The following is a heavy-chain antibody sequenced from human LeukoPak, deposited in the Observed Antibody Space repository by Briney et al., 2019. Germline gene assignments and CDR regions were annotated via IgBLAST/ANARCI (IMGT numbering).Heavy chain of an antibody. CDR1: GFTFTSYA. CDR2: TSGTGGGT. D-gene: IGHD4-11*01. V-gene: IGHV3-23*01. CDR3: AKAYSILAPCFDY. Sequence: PGGSLRLSCAASGFTFTSYAMNWVRQAPGKGLEWVSGTSGTGGGTYYADSVKGRFTISRDNSKNTLYLQMNSLRAEDTAVYYCAKAYSILAPCFDYWGQGTLVTVSS. J-gene: IGHJ4*02.